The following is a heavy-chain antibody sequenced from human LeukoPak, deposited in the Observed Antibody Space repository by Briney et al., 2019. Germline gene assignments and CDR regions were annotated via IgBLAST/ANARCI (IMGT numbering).Heavy chain of an antibody. D-gene: IGHD6-19*01. Sequence: SETLSLTCAVYGGSFSSYYWSWIRQPPGKGLEWIGEINHSGSTNYNPSLKSRVTISVDTSKNQFSLKLSSVTAADTAVYYCARGKKQWLYTNWFDPWGQGTLVTVSS. CDR1: GGSFSSYY. J-gene: IGHJ5*02. CDR3: ARGKKQWLYTNWFDP. CDR2: INHSGST. V-gene: IGHV4-34*01.